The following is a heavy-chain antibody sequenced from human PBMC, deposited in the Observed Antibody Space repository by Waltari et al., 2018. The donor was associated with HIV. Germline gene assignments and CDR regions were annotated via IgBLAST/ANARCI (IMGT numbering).Heavy chain of an antibody. CDR1: GFTFSSYW. Sequence: EVQLVESGGGLVQPGGSLRLSCAASGFTFSSYWIHWVRQAPGKGLVWVSRSNTDGSRTSYADSVKGRFTISRDNAKNTLYLQMNGLRAEDTAVYYCARGGHCSGISCYTGDYSYGLDVWGQGATVTVSS. CDR2: SNTDGSRT. V-gene: IGHV3-74*01. CDR3: ARGGHCSGISCYTGDYSYGLDV. D-gene: IGHD2-2*02. J-gene: IGHJ6*02.